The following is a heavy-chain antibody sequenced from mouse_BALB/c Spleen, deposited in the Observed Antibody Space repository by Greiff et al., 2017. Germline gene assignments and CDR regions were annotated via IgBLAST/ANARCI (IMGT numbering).Heavy chain of an antibody. D-gene: IGHD2-3*01. J-gene: IGHJ3*01. Sequence: VQLQQSGPELVKPGASVKIPCKASGYTFTDYNMDWVKQSHGKSLEWIGDINPNNGGTIYNQKFKGKATLTVDKSSSTAYMELRSLTSEDTAVYYCAREGGNYDGYYSAWFAYWGQGTLVTVSA. CDR1: GYTFTDYN. CDR2: INPNNGGT. CDR3: AREGGNYDGYYSAWFAY. V-gene: IGHV1-18*01.